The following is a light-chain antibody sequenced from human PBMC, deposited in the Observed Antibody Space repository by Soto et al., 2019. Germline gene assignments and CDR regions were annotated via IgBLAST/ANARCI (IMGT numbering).Light chain of an antibody. CDR1: QDMGNY. J-gene: IGKJ5*01. V-gene: IGKV1-33*01. Sequence: DIQVTQSASSLSASLGDRITITCQASQDMGNYLNWYQQKPGKAPKLLIYDAFTLDSGVPSRFSGSGSGTDFTFTISSLQPEDFARYYCQKYDNVPLTFGQGSHREI. CDR3: QKYDNVPLT. CDR2: DAF.